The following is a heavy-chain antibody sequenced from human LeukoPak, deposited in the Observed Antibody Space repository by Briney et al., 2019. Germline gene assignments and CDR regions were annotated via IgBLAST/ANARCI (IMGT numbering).Heavy chain of an antibody. J-gene: IGHJ4*02. V-gene: IGHV3-7*05. D-gene: IGHD6-13*01. Sequence: GGSLRLSCAASGFTCSSYWMTWVRQAPGKGLEWVAKIKQDGSEKYYVDSVKGRFTISRDNAKNSLYLQMNSLGAEDTAVYYCARRGTSSSWAHFDYWGQGTLVTVFS. CDR2: IKQDGSEK. CDR1: GFTCSSYW. CDR3: ARRGTSSSWAHFDY.